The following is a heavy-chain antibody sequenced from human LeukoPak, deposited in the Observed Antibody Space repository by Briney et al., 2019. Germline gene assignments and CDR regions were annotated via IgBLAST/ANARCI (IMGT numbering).Heavy chain of an antibody. D-gene: IGHD2-21*02. CDR3: AKAPLAYCGGDCYSPYYFDY. V-gene: IGHV3-30*02. J-gene: IGHJ4*02. CDR2: IRYDGNNE. CDR1: GVTFSSFG. Sequence: GGSLRLSCAASGVTFSSFGMHWVRQAPGKGLEWVAFIRYDGNNESYADSVEGRFTISRDNAKNSLYLQMNSLRAEDTAVYYCAKAPLAYCGGDCYSPYYFDYWGQGTLVTVSS.